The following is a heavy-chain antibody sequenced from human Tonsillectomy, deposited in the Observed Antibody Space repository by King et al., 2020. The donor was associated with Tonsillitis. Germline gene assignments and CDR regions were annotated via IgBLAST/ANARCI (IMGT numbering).Heavy chain of an antibody. CDR3: ARDQRAYYYDSSGPLTY. CDR1: GYTFTSHG. Sequence: QLVQSGAEVKKPGASVKVSCKTSGYTFTSHGLSWVRQAPGQGLEWMGWISTYDGNTNYAQKFQGRVTLTTDTATSTAYMELRSLRSDDTAVYYCARDQRAYYYDSSGPLTYWGQGTLVTVSS. D-gene: IGHD3-22*01. V-gene: IGHV1-18*01. CDR2: ISTYDGNT. J-gene: IGHJ4*02.